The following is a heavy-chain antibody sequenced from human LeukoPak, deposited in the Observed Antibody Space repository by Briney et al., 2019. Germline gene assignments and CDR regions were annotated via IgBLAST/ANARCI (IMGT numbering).Heavy chain of an antibody. CDR1: GFTFSTYT. V-gene: IGHV3-30*04. D-gene: IGHD3/OR15-3a*01. Sequence: GGSLRLSCAASGFTFSTYTIHWVRQAPGKGLEWVAVISYDGSNKFFADSVKGRFTISRVNSRNTVYLQMNSLSAEDTAVYYCARGFKAGLFDYWGQGTLVTVSS. CDR2: ISYDGSNK. CDR3: ARGFKAGLFDY. J-gene: IGHJ4*02.